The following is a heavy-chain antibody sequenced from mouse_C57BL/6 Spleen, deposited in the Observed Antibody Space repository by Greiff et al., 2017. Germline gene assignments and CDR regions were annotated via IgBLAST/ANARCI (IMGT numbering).Heavy chain of an antibody. CDR1: GYTFTSYW. CDR2: INPSNGGT. V-gene: IGHV1-53*01. Sequence: QVQLQQPGTELVKPGASVKLSCKASGYTFTSYWMHWVKQRPGQGLEWIGNINPSNGGTNYNEKFKSKATLTVDKSSSTAYLQLSSLTSEDSAVYYGARGGKYSNLCAYWGQGTLVTVSA. J-gene: IGHJ3*01. D-gene: IGHD2-5*01. CDR3: ARGGKYSNLCAY.